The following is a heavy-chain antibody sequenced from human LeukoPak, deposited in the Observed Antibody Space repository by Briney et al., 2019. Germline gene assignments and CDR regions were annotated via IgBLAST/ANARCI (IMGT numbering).Heavy chain of an antibody. V-gene: IGHV3-48*03. J-gene: IGHJ5*02. CDR3: ARGNFGYHSSWSFDP. D-gene: IGHD6-13*01. CDR2: ITDSGNTI. Sequence: GGSLRLSCEASGFTFSIYEMNWVRQTPGKGLEWVAYITDSGNTIKYVDSVKGRFTISRDNAKNSLYLQMDSLRVGDTGVYYCARGNFGYHSSWSFDPWGQGTLVTVSS. CDR1: GFTFSIYE.